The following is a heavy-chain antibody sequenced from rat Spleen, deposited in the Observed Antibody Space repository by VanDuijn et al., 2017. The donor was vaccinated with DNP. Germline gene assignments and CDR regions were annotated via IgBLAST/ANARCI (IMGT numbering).Heavy chain of an antibody. CDR2: ISYDGGRT. V-gene: IGHV5-22*01. CDR1: GFTFSDYY. CDR3: ARQTRSHYYDGTYYFDY. J-gene: IGHJ2*01. D-gene: IGHD1-12*02. Sequence: EVQVVESGGGLVQPGRSLRLSCVASGFTFSDYYMAWVRQAPTKGLEWVAYISYDGGRTSYGDSVKGRFTISRENARNTLYLQMDSLRSEDTATYYCARQTRSHYYDGTYYFDYWGHGVMVTVSS.